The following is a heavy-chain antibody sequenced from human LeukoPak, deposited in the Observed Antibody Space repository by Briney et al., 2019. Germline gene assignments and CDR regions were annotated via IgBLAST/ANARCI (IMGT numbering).Heavy chain of an antibody. CDR2: INWNGGST. J-gene: IGHJ4*02. CDR1: GSRFDDHG. CDR3: AKEPDTAMVNDY. D-gene: IGHD5-18*01. V-gene: IGHV3-20*04. Sequence: PGGSLRLSCTAPGSRFDDHGMAWVRQVPGKGLEWVCGINWNGGSTGYADSVKGRFTISRDNAKNTLYLQMNSLRAEDTAVYYCAKEPDTAMVNDYWGQGTLVTVSS.